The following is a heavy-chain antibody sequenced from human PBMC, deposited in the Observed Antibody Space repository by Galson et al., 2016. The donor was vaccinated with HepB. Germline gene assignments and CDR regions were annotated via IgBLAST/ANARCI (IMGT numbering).Heavy chain of an antibody. Sequence: SLRLSCAASGFTFSSYAMHWVRQAPGKGLEWVAVIWYDGSNKYYADSVKGQFTISRDNSKYTLYLQMNSLRVEDTAVYYCARGRYFPGRGSVWFGELDYWGQGTLVTVSS. D-gene: IGHD3-10*01. J-gene: IGHJ4*02. V-gene: IGHV3-30-3*01. CDR1: GFTFSSYA. CDR3: ARGRYFPGRGSVWFGELDY. CDR2: IWYDGSNK.